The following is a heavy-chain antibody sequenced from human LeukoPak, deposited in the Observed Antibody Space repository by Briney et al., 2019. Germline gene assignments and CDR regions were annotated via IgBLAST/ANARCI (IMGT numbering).Heavy chain of an antibody. J-gene: IGHJ5*02. Sequence: GASVKVSCTASGYTFASYDINWVRQATGQGLEWIGWMNPNSGNIGYAQKFQGRVTITMNTSISTAYMELSSLTSEDTAVYYCARGPYTHYDSSGDYYNWFDPWGQGTLVTVSS. V-gene: IGHV1-8*03. CDR3: ARGPYTHYDSSGDYYNWFDP. CDR1: GYTFASYD. CDR2: MNPNSGNI. D-gene: IGHD3-22*01.